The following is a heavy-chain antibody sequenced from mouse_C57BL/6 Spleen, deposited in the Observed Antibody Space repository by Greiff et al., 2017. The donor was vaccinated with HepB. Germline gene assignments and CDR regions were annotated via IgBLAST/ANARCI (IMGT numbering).Heavy chain of an antibody. CDR1: GFSFNTYA. CDR3: VRHWDGYFDY. V-gene: IGHV10-1*01. Sequence: EVQRVESGGGLVQPKGSLKLSCAASGFSFNTYAMNWVRQAPGKGLEWVARIRSKSNNYATYYADSVKDRFTISRDDSESMLYLQMNNVKTEDTAMYYCVRHWDGYFDYWGQGTTLTVSS. D-gene: IGHD2-3*01. CDR2: IRSKSNNYAT. J-gene: IGHJ2*01.